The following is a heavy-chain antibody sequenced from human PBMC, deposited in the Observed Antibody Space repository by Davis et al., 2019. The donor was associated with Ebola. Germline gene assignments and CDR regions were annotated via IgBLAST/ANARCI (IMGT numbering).Heavy chain of an antibody. CDR2: INHSGST. CDR3: ATSNYAHFYYGMDV. D-gene: IGHD4-11*01. V-gene: IGHV4-34*01. J-gene: IGHJ6*02. CDR1: GGSFSGYY. Sequence: SETLSLTCAVYGGSFSGYYWSWIRQPPGKGLEWIGEINHSGSTNYNPSLKSRVTISVDTSKNQFSLKLSSVTAADTAVYYCATSNYAHFYYGMDVWGQGTTVTVSS.